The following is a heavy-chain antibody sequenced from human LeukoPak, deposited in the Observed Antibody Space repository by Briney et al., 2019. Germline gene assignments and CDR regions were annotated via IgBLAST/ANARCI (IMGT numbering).Heavy chain of an antibody. Sequence: PGGSLRLSCAASGFTFSDYYMSWIRQAPGKGLEWVSYISSSGSTIYYADSVKGRFTISRDNAKNSLYLQMNSLRAEDTAVYYCARRPNSSSWYEYYYYYMDVWGKGTTVTISS. D-gene: IGHD6-13*01. CDR1: GFTFSDYY. CDR2: ISSSGSTI. CDR3: ARRPNSSSWYEYYYYYMDV. J-gene: IGHJ6*03. V-gene: IGHV3-11*04.